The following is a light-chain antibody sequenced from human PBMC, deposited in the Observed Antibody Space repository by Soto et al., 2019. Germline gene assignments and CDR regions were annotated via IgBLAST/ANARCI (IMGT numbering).Light chain of an antibody. J-gene: IGLJ1*01. CDR2: EVV. CDR1: KSDIGVYDF. Sequence: QSALTQPPSASGSPGQSVTISCTGTKSDIGVYDFVSWYQPPPGKAPRLIIYEVVQRPSGVPDRFSGSKSGNTASLTVSGLQSADEADYFCKSYAGSNTYVFGSGTKV. V-gene: IGLV2-8*01. CDR3: KSYAGSNTYV.